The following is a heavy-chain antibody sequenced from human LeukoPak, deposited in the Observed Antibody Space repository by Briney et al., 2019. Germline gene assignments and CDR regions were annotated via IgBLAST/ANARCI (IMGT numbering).Heavy chain of an antibody. CDR1: GFTFSSYT. J-gene: IGHJ5*02. CDR2: ISTSSSYI. D-gene: IGHD3-10*01. CDR3: ARDYVSGSFGP. Sequence: GGSLRLSCAASGFTFSSYTMNWVRQAPGKGLEWVSSISTSSSYIYYADSVKGRFTISRDNAKNSLYLQMNSLRAEDTAVYYCARDYVSGSFGPWGQGTLVTVSS. V-gene: IGHV3-21*01.